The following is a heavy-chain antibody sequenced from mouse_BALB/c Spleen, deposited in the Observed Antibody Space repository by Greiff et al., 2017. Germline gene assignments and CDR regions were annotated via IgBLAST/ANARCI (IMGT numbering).Heavy chain of an antibody. CDR3: VKDWDYAMDY. J-gene: IGHJ4*01. Sequence: EVKLVESGGGLVQPKGSLKLSCAASGFTFNTYAMNWVRQAPGKGLEWVARIRSKSNNYATYYADSVKDRFTISRDDSQSMLYLQMNNLKTEDTAMYYCVKDWDYAMDYWGQGTSVTVSS. V-gene: IGHV10-1*02. CDR1: GFTFNTYA. D-gene: IGHD4-1*01. CDR2: IRSKSNNYAT.